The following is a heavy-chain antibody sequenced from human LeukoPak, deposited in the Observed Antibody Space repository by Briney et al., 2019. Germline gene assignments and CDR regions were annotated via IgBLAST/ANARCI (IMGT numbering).Heavy chain of an antibody. J-gene: IGHJ5*02. CDR1: GFTFSSYA. D-gene: IGHD2-2*01. V-gene: IGHV3-30*01. CDR3: ARDRGDVVVPARPRNWFDP. CDR2: ISYDGSNK. Sequence: GGSLRLSCAASGFTFSSYAMHWVRQAPGKGLEWVAVISYDGSNKYYADSVKGRFTISRDNSKNTLYLQMNSLRAEDTAVYYCARDRGDVVVPARPRNWFDPWGQGTLVTVSS.